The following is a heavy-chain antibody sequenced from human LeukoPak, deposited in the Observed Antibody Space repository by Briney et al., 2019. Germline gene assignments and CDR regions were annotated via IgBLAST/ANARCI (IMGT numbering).Heavy chain of an antibody. V-gene: IGHV3-64D*06. CDR1: GFTFSSYA. J-gene: IGHJ4*02. Sequence: PGGSLRLSCSASGFTFSSYAMHWVRQAPGKGLEYVSAISSNGGSTYYADSVKGRFTISRDNSKNTLYLQMSSPRAEDTAVYYCVKSNGGFYDILTGYPDYWGQGTLVTVSS. CDR3: VKSNGGFYDILTGYPDY. CDR2: ISSNGGST. D-gene: IGHD3-9*01.